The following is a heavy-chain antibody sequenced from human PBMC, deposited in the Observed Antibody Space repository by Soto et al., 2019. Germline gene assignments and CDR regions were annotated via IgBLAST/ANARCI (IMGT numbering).Heavy chain of an antibody. CDR1: NETLTTYG. J-gene: IGHJ6*02. CDR2: VSGYSGHS. V-gene: IGHV1-18*01. Sequence: QVHLVQSGAEVKKPGASVKVSCKASNETLTTYGISWVRQAPGQGLEWMGWVSGYSGHSSSAQEFQDRVIMTTDTSTNTAYMALRSLTSDDSDVYFCARDSSSSGYYDGMDVWGQGTTVTVSS. D-gene: IGHD6-6*01. CDR3: ARDSSSSGYYDGMDV.